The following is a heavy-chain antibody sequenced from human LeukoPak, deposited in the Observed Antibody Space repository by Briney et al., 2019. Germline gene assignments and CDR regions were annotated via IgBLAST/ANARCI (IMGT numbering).Heavy chain of an antibody. V-gene: IGHV3-53*01. Sequence: GGSLRLSCTVSGFTVSSNSMSWVRQAPGKGLEWVSFIYSDNTHYSDSVKGRFTISRDNSKNTLYLQMNSLRAEDTAVYYCARAAGLASSSRFIQLWEANWFDPWGQGTLVTVSS. CDR3: ARAAGLASSSRFIQLWEANWFDP. J-gene: IGHJ5*02. CDR2: IYSDNT. D-gene: IGHD5-18*01. CDR1: GFTVSSNS.